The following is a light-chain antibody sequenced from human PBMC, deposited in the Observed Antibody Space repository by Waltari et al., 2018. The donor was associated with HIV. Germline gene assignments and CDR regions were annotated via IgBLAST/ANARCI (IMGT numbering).Light chain of an antibody. J-gene: IGLJ2*01. CDR2: LNSDGSH. Sequence: QLVLTQSPSASASLGASVKLTCTPSSGHSSYAIAWHQQQPAKGPRYLMKLNSDGSHSKGDGIPDRFSGSSSGAERYLTISSLQSEDEADYYCQTWGTGNVVFGGGTKLTVL. V-gene: IGLV4-69*01. CDR1: SGHSSYA. CDR3: QTWGTGNVV.